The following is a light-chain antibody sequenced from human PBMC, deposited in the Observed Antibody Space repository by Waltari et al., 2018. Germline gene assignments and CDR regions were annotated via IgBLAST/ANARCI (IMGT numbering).Light chain of an antibody. CDR2: EVT. V-gene: IGLV2-8*01. Sequence: QSALTQPPSASGSPGQSVAISCTGTSSDVGDYVSWYQQHPGKAPKLMISEVTKRPSGVPDRVSGSKSGSTASLTVSGLQAEDEADYYCSSYAGNNNLVFGGGTKLTVL. CDR3: SSYAGNNNLV. CDR1: SSDVGDY. J-gene: IGLJ2*01.